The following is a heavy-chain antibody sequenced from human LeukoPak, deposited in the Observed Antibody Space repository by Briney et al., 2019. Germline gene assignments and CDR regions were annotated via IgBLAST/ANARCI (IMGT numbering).Heavy chain of an antibody. CDR1: GYTFTGPY. CDR3: ARDRDLRQQLVQKRPSLSY. J-gene: IGHJ4*02. D-gene: IGHD6-13*01. V-gene: IGHV1-2*02. CDR2: INPYTGGT. Sequence: ASLKVSCKAFGYTFTGPYIHWMRQAPGQGLEWMGWINPYTGGTKYAQKFQGRVTVTRDTSTNTAYMELSGLRPDDTAAYYCARDRDLRQQLVQKRPSLSYWGQGTLVTVSS.